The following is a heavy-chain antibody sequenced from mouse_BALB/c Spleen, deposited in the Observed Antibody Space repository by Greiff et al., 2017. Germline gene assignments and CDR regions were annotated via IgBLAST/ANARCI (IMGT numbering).Heavy chain of an antibody. CDR2: ISNGGGST. J-gene: IGHJ4*01. Sequence: EVQRVESGGGLVQPGGSLKLSCAASGFTFSSYTMSWVRQTPEKRLEWVAYISNGGGSTYYPDTVKGRFTISRDNAKNTLYLQMSSLKSEDTAMYYCARRTYGNYMDYWGQGTSVTVSS. D-gene: IGHD2-1*01. V-gene: IGHV5-12-2*01. CDR1: GFTFSSYT. CDR3: ARRTYGNYMDY.